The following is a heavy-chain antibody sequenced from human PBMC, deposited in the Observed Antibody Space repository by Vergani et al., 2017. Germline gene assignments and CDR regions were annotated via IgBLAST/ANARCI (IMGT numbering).Heavy chain of an antibody. Sequence: QLQLQESGPGLVKPSATLSLTCSVSGASIRSSNYYWGWIRQPPGKGLEWIASIYYSGSTYYNPSLQSRVTISVDTSKNQFSLKLSYVTAADTAVYFCARHSTVEWLVKLGWIDPWGQGILVTVSS. CDR1: GASIRSSNYY. D-gene: IGHD6-19*01. J-gene: IGHJ5*02. CDR3: ARHSTVEWLVKLGWIDP. CDR2: IYYSGST. V-gene: IGHV4-39*01.